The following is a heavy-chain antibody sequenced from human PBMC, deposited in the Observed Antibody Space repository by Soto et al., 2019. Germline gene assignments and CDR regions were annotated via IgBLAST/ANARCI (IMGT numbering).Heavy chain of an antibody. J-gene: IGHJ4*02. Sequence: EVQLLESGGGLVQPGGSLRLSCAASGFTFSSYAMSWVRQAPGKGLEWVSAISGSGGSTYYADSVKGRFTISRDNSKNTLYLQMNSLRAEDTAVYYCAKTQEGGGDCFPCYYFDYWGQGTLVTVSS. CDR2: ISGSGGST. V-gene: IGHV3-23*01. D-gene: IGHD2-21*02. CDR3: AKTQEGGGDCFPCYYFDY. CDR1: GFTFSSYA.